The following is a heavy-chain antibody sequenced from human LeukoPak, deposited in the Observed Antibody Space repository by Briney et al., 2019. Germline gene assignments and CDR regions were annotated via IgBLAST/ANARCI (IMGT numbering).Heavy chain of an antibody. J-gene: IGHJ5*02. V-gene: IGHV1-2*02. D-gene: IGHD3-10*02. CDR2: INPKTGGI. Sequence: ASVKVSCKTSGYTFSDFYMHWLRQAPGQGLEWMGWINPKTGGITCSQKFKARVTMTRDTSLNTIYMELTGLTSGDTAVYYCAREWGPNYVQGWFDPWGQGTLVSVSS. CDR1: GYTFSDFY. CDR3: AREWGPNYVQGWFDP.